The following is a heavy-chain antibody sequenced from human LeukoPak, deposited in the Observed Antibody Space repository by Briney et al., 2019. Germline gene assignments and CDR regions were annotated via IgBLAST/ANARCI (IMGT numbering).Heavy chain of an antibody. Sequence: PSETLSLTCTVSGGSISSGGYYWSWIRQHPGKGLEWIGYIYYSGSTYYNPSLKSRVTISVDTSKNQFSLKLSSVTAADTAVYYCAEGYSSNWYYYWGQGTLVTVSS. V-gene: IGHV4-31*03. CDR3: AEGYSSNWYYY. D-gene: IGHD6-13*01. CDR2: IYYSGST. CDR1: GGSISSGGYY. J-gene: IGHJ4*02.